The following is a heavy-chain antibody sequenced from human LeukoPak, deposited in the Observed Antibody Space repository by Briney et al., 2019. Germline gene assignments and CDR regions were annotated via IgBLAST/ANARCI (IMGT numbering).Heavy chain of an antibody. D-gene: IGHD3-10*01. J-gene: IGHJ4*02. CDR2: ISSSSSYI. CDR1: GFTFSSYS. V-gene: IGHV3-21*01. CDR3: ARDPGDARVRGIMRDY. Sequence: PGGSLRLSCAASGFTFSSYSMNWVRQAPGKGLEWVSSISSSSSYIYYADSVKGRFTISRDNAKNSLYLQMNSLRAEDTAVYYCARDPGDARVRGIMRDYWGQGTLVTVSS.